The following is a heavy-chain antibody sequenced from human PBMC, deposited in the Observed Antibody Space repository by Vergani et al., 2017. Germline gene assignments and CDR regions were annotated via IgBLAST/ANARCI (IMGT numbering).Heavy chain of an antibody. CDR2: IYLNDDN. CDR3: ARRSRHCSDCVGYSRFDP. J-gene: IGHJ5*02. CDR1: GFSLDTGGGG. Sequence: QITLKESGPTLIKPTQNLTLTCTSSGFSLDTGGGGVGWIRQPPGKGLGWVALIYLNDDNRYSSSLKPRLILTTDTSKNQVILTLTNVVPAATATYYCARRSRHCSDCVGYSRFDPWGQGTLVTVSS. V-gene: IGHV2-5*01. D-gene: IGHD2-21*02.